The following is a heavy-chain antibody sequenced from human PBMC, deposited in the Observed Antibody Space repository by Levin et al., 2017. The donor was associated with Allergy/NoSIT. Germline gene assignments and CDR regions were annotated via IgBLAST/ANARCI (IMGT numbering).Heavy chain of an antibody. CDR2: ISYDGSNK. CDR1: GFTFSSYA. Sequence: GGSLRLSCAASGFTFSSYAMHWVRQAPGKGLEWVAVISYDGSNKYYADSVKGRFTISRDNSKNTLYLQMNSLRAEDTAVYYCARDRLQAGWFDPWGQGTLVTVSS. CDR3: ARDRLQAGWFDP. D-gene: IGHD5-24*01. V-gene: IGHV3-30-3*01. J-gene: IGHJ5*02.